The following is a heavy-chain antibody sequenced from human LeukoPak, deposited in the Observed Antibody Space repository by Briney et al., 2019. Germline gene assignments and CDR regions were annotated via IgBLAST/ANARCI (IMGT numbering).Heavy chain of an antibody. V-gene: IGHV1-18*01. Sequence: ASVKVSRKASGYTFTSYGISWVRQAPGQGLEWMGWISAYNGNTNYAQKLQGRVTMTTDTSTSTAYMELRSLRSDDTAVYYCARGPQGYCSGTSCRYWARGDYYYGMDVWGQGTTATVSS. D-gene: IGHD2-2*01. CDR1: GYTFTSYG. CDR3: ARGPQGYCSGTSCRYWARGDYYYGMDV. CDR2: ISAYNGNT. J-gene: IGHJ6*02.